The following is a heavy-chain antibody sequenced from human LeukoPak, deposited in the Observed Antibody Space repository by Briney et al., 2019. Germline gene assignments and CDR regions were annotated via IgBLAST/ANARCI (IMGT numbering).Heavy chain of an antibody. Sequence: RSLRLSCAASGFTFSTYAIHWVRQAPGKGLEWVAVISYDGSNKYYADSVKGRFTISRDNSKNTLYLQMNSLRAEDTALYYCARGTAADLSYYYYGMDVWGQGTTVTVSS. CDR3: ARGTAADLSYYYYGMDV. J-gene: IGHJ6*02. CDR2: ISYDGSNK. CDR1: GFTFSTYA. D-gene: IGHD6-13*01. V-gene: IGHV3-30-3*01.